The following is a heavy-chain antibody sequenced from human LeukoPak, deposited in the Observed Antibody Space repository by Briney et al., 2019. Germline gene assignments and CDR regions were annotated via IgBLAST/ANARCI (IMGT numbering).Heavy chain of an antibody. CDR1: GDSISSYY. J-gene: IGHJ6*03. CDR3: ARVPDYHYYHMDV. Sequence: SETLSLTCTVSGDSISSYYWSWIRQPPGKGLEWIEYIYYSGSTNYNPSLKSRVTISVDTSKNQFSLKLSSVTAADTAVYYCARVPDYHYYHMDVWGKGTTVTISS. CDR2: IYYSGST. V-gene: IGHV4-59*08.